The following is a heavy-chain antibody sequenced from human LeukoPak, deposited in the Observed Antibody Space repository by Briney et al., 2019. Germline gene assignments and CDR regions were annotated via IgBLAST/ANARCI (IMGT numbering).Heavy chain of an antibody. CDR2: ISAYNGNT. Sequence: ASVKVSCKASGYTFTSYGISWVRQAPGQGLEWMGWISAYNGNTNYAQKLQGRVTMTADTSTSTAYMELRSLRSDDTAVYYCARVVGSSWYQGINWFDPWGQGTLVTVSS. V-gene: IGHV1-18*01. CDR1: GYTFTSYG. J-gene: IGHJ5*02. D-gene: IGHD6-13*01. CDR3: ARVVGSSWYQGINWFDP.